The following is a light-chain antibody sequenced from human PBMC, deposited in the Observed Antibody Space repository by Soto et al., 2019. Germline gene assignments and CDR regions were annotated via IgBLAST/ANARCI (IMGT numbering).Light chain of an antibody. CDR3: NSYTSSSTYV. Sequence: QSVLTQPASVSGSPGQSIAISCTGTSSDVGGYDYVSWYQQHPGKAPKLLIYDVSNRPSGVSSRFSGSKSGNTASLNISGLQGEDAADYYWNSYTSSSTYVFGTGTKLTVL. CDR2: DVS. CDR1: SSDVGGYDY. J-gene: IGLJ1*01. V-gene: IGLV2-14*01.